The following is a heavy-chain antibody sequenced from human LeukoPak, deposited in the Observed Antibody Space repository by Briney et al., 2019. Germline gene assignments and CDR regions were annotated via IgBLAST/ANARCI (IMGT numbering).Heavy chain of an antibody. Sequence: SGPTLVNPTQTLTLTCTFSGFSLSTSGMCVSWIRQPPGKALEWLARLDWDDDKYYSTSLKTRLTISKDTSKNQVVLTMTNMDPVDTATYYCARMIYNSRIFDYWGQGTLVTVSS. V-gene: IGHV2-70*11. J-gene: IGHJ4*02. D-gene: IGHD1-20*01. CDR1: GFSLSTSGMC. CDR2: LDWDDDK. CDR3: ARMIYNSRIFDY.